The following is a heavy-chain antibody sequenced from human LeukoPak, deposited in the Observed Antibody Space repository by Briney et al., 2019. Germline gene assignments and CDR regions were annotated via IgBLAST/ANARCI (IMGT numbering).Heavy chain of an antibody. J-gene: IGHJ6*03. CDR2: IYHSGGT. D-gene: IGHD2-2*01. CDR1: GASISSGSFY. V-gene: IGHV4-30-2*01. CDR3: ARDSILVVPASIAPYYMDV. Sequence: SETLSLTCTVSGASISSGSFYWSWVRQPPGKGLEWIGFIYHSGGTYSNPSFQSRVSMSVDRSKNQFSLNLTSVTAADTAIYYCARDSILVVPASIAPYYMDVWGKGTTVTVSS.